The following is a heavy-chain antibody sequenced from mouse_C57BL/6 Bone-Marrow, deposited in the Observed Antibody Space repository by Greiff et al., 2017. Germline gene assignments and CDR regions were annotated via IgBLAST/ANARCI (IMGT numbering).Heavy chain of an antibody. D-gene: IGHD2-3*01. CDR2: ISDGGSYT. J-gene: IGHJ2*01. Sequence: DVMLVESGGGLVKPGGSLKLSCAASGFTFSSYAMSWVRQTPEKRLAWVAHISDGGSYTYYPDNVKGRFTISRDNAKNNLYLQMSHLKSEDPAMCYCARRWLLGYFDYWGQGTTLTVSS. CDR3: ARRWLLGYFDY. CDR1: GFTFSSYA. V-gene: IGHV5-4*03.